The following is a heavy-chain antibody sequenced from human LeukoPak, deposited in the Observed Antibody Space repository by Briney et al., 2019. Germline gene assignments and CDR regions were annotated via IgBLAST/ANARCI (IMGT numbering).Heavy chain of an antibody. D-gene: IGHD3-10*01. V-gene: IGHV3-48*01. CDR2: ISSGSTTI. CDR1: GFTFTKYS. J-gene: IGHJ4*02. CDR3: ARRESTTMVRGGVDY. Sequence: GGSLRLSCAASGFTFTKYSMHWVRQTPGRGLEWVSYISSGSTTIYYTDSVKGRFTISRDNAKNSLYLQMNSLRAEDTAVYYCARRESTTMVRGGVDYWGQGTLVTVSS.